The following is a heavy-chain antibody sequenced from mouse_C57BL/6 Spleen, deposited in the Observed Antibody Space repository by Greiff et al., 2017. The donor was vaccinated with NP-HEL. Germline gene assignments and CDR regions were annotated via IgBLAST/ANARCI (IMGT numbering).Heavy chain of an antibody. D-gene: IGHD2-1*01. J-gene: IGHJ2*01. CDR3: ARSEGYGNPFDY. V-gene: IGHV1-81*01. Sequence: QVQLKESGAELARPGASVKLSCKASGYTFTSYGISWVKQRTGQGLEWIGEIYPRSGNTYYNEKFKGKATLTADKSSSTAYMELRSLTSEDSAVYFCARSEGYGNPFDYWGQGTTLTVSS. CDR2: IYPRSGNT. CDR1: GYTFTSYG.